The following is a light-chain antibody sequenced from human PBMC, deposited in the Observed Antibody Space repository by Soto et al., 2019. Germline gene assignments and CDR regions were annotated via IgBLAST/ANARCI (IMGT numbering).Light chain of an antibody. V-gene: IGKV3-20*01. J-gene: IGKJ4*01. CDR2: DAS. CDR3: QQYVNSPLT. Sequence: EIVLMQSPGTLSLSPGERGTLSCRASQSVASSLAWYQQKPGQAPRLLIYDASNRATGIPDRFSGSGSGTDFTLTLSRLEPEDFAVYYGQQYVNSPLTFGGGTKVEIK. CDR1: QSVASS.